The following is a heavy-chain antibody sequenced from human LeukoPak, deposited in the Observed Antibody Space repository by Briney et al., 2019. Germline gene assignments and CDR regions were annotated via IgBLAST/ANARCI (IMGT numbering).Heavy chain of an antibody. CDR1: GFTLDDYG. CDR3: ARDPYGSGQTHFQH. CDR2: ISSSSSYI. J-gene: IGHJ1*01. V-gene: IGHV3-21*01. Sequence: GGSLRLSCATSGFTLDDYGMNWVRQAPGKGLEWVSSISSSSSYIYYADSVKGRFTISRDNAKNSLYLQMNSLRAEDTAVYYCARDPYGSGQTHFQHWGQGTLVTVSS. D-gene: IGHD3-10*01.